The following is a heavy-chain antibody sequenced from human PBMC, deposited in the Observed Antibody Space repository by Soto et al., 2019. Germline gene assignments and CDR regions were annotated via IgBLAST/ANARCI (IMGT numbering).Heavy chain of an antibody. CDR1: GFTFGDYA. Sequence: GGSLRLACTASGFTFGDYAMSWFRQAPGKGLEWVGFIRSKAYGGTTEYAASVKGRFTISRDDSKSIAYLQMNSLKTEDTAVYYCTRDLPYRDDAFDIWGQGTMVTV. D-gene: IGHD1-26*01. CDR3: TRDLPYRDDAFDI. V-gene: IGHV3-49*03. J-gene: IGHJ3*02. CDR2: IRSKAYGGTT.